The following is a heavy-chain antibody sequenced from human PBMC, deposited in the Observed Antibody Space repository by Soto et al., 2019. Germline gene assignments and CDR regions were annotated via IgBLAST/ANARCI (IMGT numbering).Heavy chain of an antibody. CDR1: GFTFSSYS. D-gene: IGHD3-16*01. J-gene: IGHJ6*02. CDR2: ISSSSTI. V-gene: IGHV3-48*02. Sequence: GGSLRLSCAASGFTFSSYSMNWVRQAPGKGLEWVSYISSSSTIYYADSVKGRFTISRDNAKNSLYLQMNSLRDEDTAVYYCARGFLRDYYYYGMDVWGQGTTVTVSS. CDR3: ARGFLRDYYYYGMDV.